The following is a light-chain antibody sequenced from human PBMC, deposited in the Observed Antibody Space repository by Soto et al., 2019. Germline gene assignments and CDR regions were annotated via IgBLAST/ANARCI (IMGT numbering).Light chain of an antibody. Sequence: DIVMTQSPLSLPVTPGEPASISCRSSQSLLHSNGYNYLDWYLQKPGQSPQLLIYLGSNRASGVPDRFSGSGSGPDFTLKISRLEAEDVGVYYCMPALQTPFTFGPGSKVDIK. CDR2: LGS. CDR3: MPALQTPFT. V-gene: IGKV2-28*01. CDR1: QSLLHSNGYNY. J-gene: IGKJ3*01.